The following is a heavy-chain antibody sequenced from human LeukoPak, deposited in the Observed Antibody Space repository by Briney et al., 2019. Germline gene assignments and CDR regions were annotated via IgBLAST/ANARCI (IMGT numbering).Heavy chain of an antibody. D-gene: IGHD3-10*01. J-gene: IGHJ4*02. Sequence: GGSLRLSCVGSAFTFSEYSMSWIRQAPGKGLEWVAVISYDGSNKYYADSVKGRFTISRDNSKNTLYLQMNSLRAEDTAVYYCAKDRLYGSGSYAPDFDYWGQGTLVTVSS. CDR1: AFTFSEYS. CDR2: ISYDGSNK. V-gene: IGHV3-30*18. CDR3: AKDRLYGSGSYAPDFDY.